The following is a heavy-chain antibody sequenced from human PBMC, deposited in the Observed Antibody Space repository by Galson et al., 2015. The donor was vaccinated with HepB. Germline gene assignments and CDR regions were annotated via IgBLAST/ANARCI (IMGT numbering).Heavy chain of an antibody. J-gene: IGHJ4*02. CDR3: ARGGGRGYSFDH. CDR2: IYSSGTT. V-gene: IGHV3-66*01. CDR1: GITVSSNY. D-gene: IGHD5-18*01. Sequence: SLRLSCAASGITVSSNYMSWVRQAPGKGLEWVSVIYSSGTTYYADSVKGRFTISRDNSKNTLYLQMNSLRAKDTAVYYCARGGGRGYSFDHWGQGTLVTVSS.